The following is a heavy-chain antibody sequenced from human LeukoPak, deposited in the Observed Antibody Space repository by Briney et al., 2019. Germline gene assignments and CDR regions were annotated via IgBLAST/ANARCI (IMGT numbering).Heavy chain of an antibody. J-gene: IGHJ6*03. D-gene: IGHD3-10*01. CDR2: MNPNSGNT. Sequence: ASVKVSGKASGYTFTSYDINWVRQATGQGLEWMGWMNPNSGNTGYAQKFQGRVTMTRNTSISTAYMELSSLRSEDTAVYYCARGPGEIIYYYYYMDVWGKGTTVTVSS. CDR3: ARGPGEIIYYYYYMDV. V-gene: IGHV1-8*01. CDR1: GYTFTSYD.